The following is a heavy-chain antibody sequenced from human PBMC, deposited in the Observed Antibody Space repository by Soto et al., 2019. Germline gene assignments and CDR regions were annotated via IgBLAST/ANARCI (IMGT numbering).Heavy chain of an antibody. V-gene: IGHV4-59*01. CDR3: ARGSFWSGYYLDY. J-gene: IGHJ4*02. Sequence: SETLSLTCTVSGGSISSYYWSWIRQPPGKGLEWIGYIYYSGSTNYNPSLKSRVTISVDTSKNQFSLKLSSVTAADTAVYYCARGSFWSGYYLDYWGQGNLVTVSS. CDR2: IYYSGST. D-gene: IGHD3-3*01. CDR1: GGSISSYY.